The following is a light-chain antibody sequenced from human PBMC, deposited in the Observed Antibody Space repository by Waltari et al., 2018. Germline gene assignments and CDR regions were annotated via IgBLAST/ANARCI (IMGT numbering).Light chain of an antibody. CDR1: QSIFYSAINKNY. V-gene: IGKV4-1*01. Sequence: DIVMTQSPDSLAVSLGERATINCKSSQSIFYSAINKNYLAWYQQKTGQPPKLLIYWASTRESGVPDRFTGSGSGTDFTLTISSLQAEDVAVYYCQQYYSTPPITFGQGTRLEIK. CDR3: QQYYSTPPIT. CDR2: WAS. J-gene: IGKJ5*01.